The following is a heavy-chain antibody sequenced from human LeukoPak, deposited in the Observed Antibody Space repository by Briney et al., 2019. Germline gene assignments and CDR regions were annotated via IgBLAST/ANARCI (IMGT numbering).Heavy chain of an antibody. V-gene: IGHV3-74*01. CDR1: GFTFSNYL. CDR3: AKDRIVTGRMGAAGY. J-gene: IGHJ4*02. D-gene: IGHD6-19*01. CDR2: INVDETNA. Sequence: GGSLRLSCAASGFTFSNYLMHWVRQAPGKGLVWVSRINVDETNAYADSVRGRFTISRDNAKNTMYLQMNGLRAEDTAVYYCAKDRIVTGRMGAAGYWGQGTLVTVSS.